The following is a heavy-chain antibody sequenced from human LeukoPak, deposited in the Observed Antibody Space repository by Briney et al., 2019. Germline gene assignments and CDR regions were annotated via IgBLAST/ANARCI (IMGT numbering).Heavy chain of an antibody. CDR2: VIPNNGGT. D-gene: IGHD3-22*01. CDR1: GYTFTGYY. J-gene: IGHJ4*02. CDR3: AKEAKDYYDADGYYLDY. Sequence: ASVKVSCKTSGYTFTGYYIHWVRQAPGQGLEWMGWVIPNNGGTNYAQNFQGRIAMTRDTSIGTAHMELSRLTSDDTAIYYCAKEAKDYYDADGYYLDYWGKGTLVTVSS. V-gene: IGHV1-2*02.